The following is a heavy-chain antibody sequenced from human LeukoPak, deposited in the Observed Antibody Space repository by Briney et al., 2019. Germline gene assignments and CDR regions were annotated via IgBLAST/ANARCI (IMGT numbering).Heavy chain of an antibody. V-gene: IGHV4-38-2*02. Sequence: SETLSLTCTVSGYSISSGYYWGWIRQPPGQGLEWIGSIYHSGSTYYNPSLKSRVTISVDTSKNQFSLKLSSVTAADTAVYYCARVWGYSYGYFDYWGQGTLVTVSS. CDR3: ARVWGYSYGYFDY. CDR2: IYHSGST. CDR1: GYSISSGYY. J-gene: IGHJ4*02. D-gene: IGHD5-18*01.